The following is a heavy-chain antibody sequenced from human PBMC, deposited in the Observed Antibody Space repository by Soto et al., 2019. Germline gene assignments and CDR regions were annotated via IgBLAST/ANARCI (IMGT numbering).Heavy chain of an antibody. Sequence: EVQLVQSGAEVKKPGESLKISCKGSGYSFTSYWIGWVRQMPGKGLEWMGIIYPGDSDTRYSPSFQGQVTISADKSISTAYLQWSSLKASDTAMYYCARHGKKDCSSPSCYSPLAGYWGQGTLVTVSS. CDR1: GYSFTSYW. CDR3: ARHGKKDCSSPSCYSPLAGY. CDR2: IYPGDSDT. V-gene: IGHV5-51*01. D-gene: IGHD2-2*01. J-gene: IGHJ4*02.